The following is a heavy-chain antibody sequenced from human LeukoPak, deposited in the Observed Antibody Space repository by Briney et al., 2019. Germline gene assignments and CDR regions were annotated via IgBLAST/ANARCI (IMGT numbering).Heavy chain of an antibody. CDR3: ARLLDFWSGSNWFDP. CDR1: GGSISSGDYY. J-gene: IGHJ5*02. V-gene: IGHV4-39*07. Sequence: PSETLSLTCTVSGGSISSGDYYWSWIRQPPGKGLEWIGEINHSGSTNYNPSLKSRVTISVDTSKNQFSLKLSSVTAADTAVYYCARLLDFWSGSNWFDPWAREPWSPSPQ. D-gene: IGHD3-3*01. CDR2: INHSGST.